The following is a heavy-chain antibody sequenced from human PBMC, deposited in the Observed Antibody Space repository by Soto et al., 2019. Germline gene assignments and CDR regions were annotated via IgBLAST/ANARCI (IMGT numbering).Heavy chain of an antibody. Sequence: RGESLKISCKGSGYNFAGYWIAWVRQMPGKGLELMGIIYPSDSDTRYRPSFQGQVTISADKSISSAYLQWSSLRASDTAMYYCARGGVSTRTFDYWGQGTPVTSPQ. D-gene: IGHD3-3*01. CDR3: ARGGVSTRTFDY. CDR1: GYNFAGYW. CDR2: IYPSDSDT. V-gene: IGHV5-51*01. J-gene: IGHJ4*02.